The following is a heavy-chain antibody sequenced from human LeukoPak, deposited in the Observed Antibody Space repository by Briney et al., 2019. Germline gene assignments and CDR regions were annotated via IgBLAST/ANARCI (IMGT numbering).Heavy chain of an antibody. J-gene: IGHJ4*02. CDR3: ARVGKNGWDFDH. D-gene: IGHD6-19*01. CDR2: IKQDGTEK. CDR1: GFTFTTYW. Sequence: PGGSLRLSCAASGFTFTTYWMSWVRQPPGKGLEWVANIKQDGTEKYYVDSVKGRFTISRDNTKNSLYLQMKSLRADDTAVYYCARVGKNGWDFDHWGQGTLVTVSS. V-gene: IGHV3-7*01.